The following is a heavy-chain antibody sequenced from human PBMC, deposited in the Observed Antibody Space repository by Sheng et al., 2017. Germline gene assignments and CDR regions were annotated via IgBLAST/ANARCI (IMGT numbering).Heavy chain of an antibody. CDR2: IIPIFGTA. CDR1: GGTFSSYA. J-gene: IGHJ6*03. D-gene: IGHD3-3*01. CDR3: ARITIFGVVNSGYYYYMDV. V-gene: IGHV1-69*13. Sequence: QVQLVQSGAEVKKPGSSVKVSCKASGGTFSSYAISWVRQAPGQGLEWMGGIIPIFGTANYAQKFQGRVTITADESTSTAYMELSSLRSEDTAVYYCARITIFGVVNSGYYYYMDVWGQGTTVTVSS.